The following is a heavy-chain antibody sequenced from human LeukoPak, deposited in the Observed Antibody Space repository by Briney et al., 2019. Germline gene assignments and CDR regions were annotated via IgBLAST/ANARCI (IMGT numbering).Heavy chain of an antibody. CDR1: GFTVSSNY. CDR2: IYSGGST. Sequence: GGSLRLSCAASGFTVSSNYMSWVRQAPGKGLEWVSVIYSGGSTYYADSVKGRFTISRDNSKNTLYLQMNSLRAEDTAVYYCAKAGYYDSSGYYHYWGQGTLVTVSS. D-gene: IGHD3-22*01. J-gene: IGHJ4*02. CDR3: AKAGYYDSSGYYHY. V-gene: IGHV3-66*01.